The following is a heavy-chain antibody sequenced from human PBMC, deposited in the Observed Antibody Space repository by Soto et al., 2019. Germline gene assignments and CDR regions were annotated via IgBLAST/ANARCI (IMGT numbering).Heavy chain of an antibody. V-gene: IGHV3-30*18. D-gene: IGHD2-8*01. CDR2: MSYDGSNK. Sequence: PCGSLRLSCAASGFTFSSYGMHWVRQAPGKGLEWVAVMSYDGSNKYYADSVKGRFTISRDNSKNTLYLQMNSLRAEDTAVYYCAKSLVRYFQHWGQGTLVTVSS. J-gene: IGHJ1*01. CDR3: AKSLVRYFQH. CDR1: GFTFSSYG.